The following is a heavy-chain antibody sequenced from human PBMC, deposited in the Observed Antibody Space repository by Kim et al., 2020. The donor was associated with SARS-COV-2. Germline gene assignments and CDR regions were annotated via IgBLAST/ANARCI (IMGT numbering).Heavy chain of an antibody. D-gene: IGHD6-6*01. V-gene: IGHV3-30*01. J-gene: IGHJ4*02. Sequence: DSVRGQFTTSGDNSKSALYLQMNSLRAEDTAVYYCARDRRGIAARTALGYWGQGTLVTVSS. CDR3: ARDRRGIAARTALGY.